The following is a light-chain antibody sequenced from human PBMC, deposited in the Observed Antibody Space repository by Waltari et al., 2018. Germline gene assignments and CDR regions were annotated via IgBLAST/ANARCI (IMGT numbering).Light chain of an antibody. CDR2: GAS. J-gene: IGKJ4*01. V-gene: IGKV3-15*01. Sequence: EIVMTQSPATLSVSPGERATLSCRASQSVSSNLAWYQQQPGQAPRLLIYGASTRATDIPARFSGSGSGTEFTLTISSMQSQDSAVSYCQQYNDWPPLTFGGGTKVEIK. CDR1: QSVSSN. CDR3: QQYNDWPPLT.